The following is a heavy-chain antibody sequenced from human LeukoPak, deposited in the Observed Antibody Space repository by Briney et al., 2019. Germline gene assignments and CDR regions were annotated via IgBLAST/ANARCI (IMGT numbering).Heavy chain of an antibody. CDR2: IRGSGYST. CDR3: AKGRYSDWFGVDY. J-gene: IGHJ4*02. D-gene: IGHD3-9*01. V-gene: IGHV3-23*01. CDR1: GFTFSDYY. Sequence: PGGSLRLSCAASGFTFSDYYMSWVRQAPGKGLEWVSAIRGSGYSTYYADSVNGRFTISRDNSKNTLYLQMNSLRAEDTAVYYCAKGRYSDWFGVDYWGQGTLVTVSS.